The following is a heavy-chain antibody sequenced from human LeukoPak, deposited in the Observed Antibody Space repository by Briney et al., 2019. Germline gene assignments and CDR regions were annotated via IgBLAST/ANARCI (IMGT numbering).Heavy chain of an antibody. V-gene: IGHV3-74*01. J-gene: IGHJ4*02. CDR1: GFTFSSYW. CDR2: INSDGSST. Sequence: PGGSLRLSCAASGFTFSSYWMHWVRQAPGKGLVWVSRINSDGSSTSYADSVKGRFTISRDNSKNTLYLQMNSLRAEDTAVYYCATCGSGGSCYGDYYFDYWGQGTLVTVSS. CDR3: ATCGSGGSCYGDYYFDY. D-gene: IGHD2-15*01.